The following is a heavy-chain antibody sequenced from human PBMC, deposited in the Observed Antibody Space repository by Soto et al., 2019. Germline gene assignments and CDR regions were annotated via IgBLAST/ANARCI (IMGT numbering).Heavy chain of an antibody. CDR2: ISYDGNNK. CDR3: AKDEVLVVAVARDYYGMDV. Sequence: QVQLVESGGGVVQPGRSLRVSCAASGFTFSSYGIHWVRQAPGKGLEWVAVISYDGNNKYYADSVKGRFTISRDNSKNTLDLQMNSLRAEDTAVYYCAKDEVLVVAVARDYYGMDVWGQGTTVTVSS. V-gene: IGHV3-30*18. D-gene: IGHD2-15*01. J-gene: IGHJ6*02. CDR1: GFTFSSYG.